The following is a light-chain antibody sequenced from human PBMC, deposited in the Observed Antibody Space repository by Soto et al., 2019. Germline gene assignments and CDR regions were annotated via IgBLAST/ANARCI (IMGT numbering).Light chain of an antibody. CDR2: DVS. CDR3: CSFAGPQSFEV. J-gene: IGLJ1*01. Sequence: SVLTQPRSLSGSPGQSVTISFTGTSSDIGGYTYVSWYQQHPGKAPKVIIYDVSERPSGVPDRFSGSKSGNTASLTISGLQPEDEADYYCCSFAGPQSFEVFGEGTKVTVL. V-gene: IGLV2-11*01. CDR1: SSDIGGYTY.